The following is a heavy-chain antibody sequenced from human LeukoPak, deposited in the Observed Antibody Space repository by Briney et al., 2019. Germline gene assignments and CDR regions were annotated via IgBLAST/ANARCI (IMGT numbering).Heavy chain of an antibody. CDR1: GVSFSSSSDY. J-gene: IGHJ6*02. Sequence: SETLSLTCTVSGVSFSSSSDYWGWIRQPPGKGLEWIGRIYYSGSTYDNPSLKSRVTMSVDTSKNQFSLKLTSVTAADTAVYYCARLQYYNGMDVWGQGTTVTVSS. V-gene: IGHV4-39*01. CDR2: IYYSGST. CDR3: ARLQYYNGMDV. D-gene: IGHD2/OR15-2a*01.